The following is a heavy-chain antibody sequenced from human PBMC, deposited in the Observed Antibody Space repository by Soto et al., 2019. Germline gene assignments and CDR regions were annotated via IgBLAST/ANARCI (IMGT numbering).Heavy chain of an antibody. J-gene: IGHJ3*02. V-gene: IGHV4-31*03. D-gene: IGHD2-21*01. CDR3: ARGPLWWCLDI. Sequence: QVQLQESGPGLVKPSQTLSLTCTVSGGSISSGGYYWSWIRQHPGKGLEWIGYSYYSGSTYYNPSLKSRVTTSVDTSKNQFSLNLSSVTAADTAVYYCARGPLWWCLDIWGQGTMVTVSS. CDR1: GGSISSGGYY. CDR2: SYYSGST.